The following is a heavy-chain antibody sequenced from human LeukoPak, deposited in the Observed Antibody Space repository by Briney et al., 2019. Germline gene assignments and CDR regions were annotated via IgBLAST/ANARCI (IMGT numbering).Heavy chain of an antibody. CDR1: GFTFSSYG. V-gene: IGHV3-33*01. CDR2: IWYDGSNK. J-gene: IGHJ4*02. CDR3: ASTHYYDSSGYYY. D-gene: IGHD3-22*01. Sequence: GGSLRLSCAASGFTFSSYGMHWVRQPPGKGLEWVAVIWYDGSNKYYADSVKGRFTISRDNSKNTLYLQMNSLRAEDTAVYYCASTHYYDSSGYYYWGQGTLVTVSS.